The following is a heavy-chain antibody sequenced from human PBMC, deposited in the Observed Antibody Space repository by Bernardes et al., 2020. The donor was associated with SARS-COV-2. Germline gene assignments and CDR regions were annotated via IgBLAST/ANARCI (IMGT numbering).Heavy chain of an antibody. CDR1: GYSFTRYW. V-gene: IGHV5-51*01. D-gene: IGHD4-17*01. CDR2: IYPGDSDT. CDR3: ARRGETTSGMDV. J-gene: IGHJ6*02. Sequence: GAYLKSSSQGSGYSFTRYWIGWVRPFPGKGLEWMGIIYPGDSDTRYSPSFQGQVTISADKSISTAYLQWSSLKTSDTAIYYCARRGETTSGMDVWGQGTTVTVSS.